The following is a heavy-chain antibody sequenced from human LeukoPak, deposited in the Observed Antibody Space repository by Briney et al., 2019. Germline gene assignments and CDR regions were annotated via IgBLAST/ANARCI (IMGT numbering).Heavy chain of an antibody. Sequence: GGSLRLSRAASGFTFSSYAMSWVRQAPGKGLEWVSAISGSGGSTYYADSVKGRFTISRDNSKNTLYLQLNSLRAEDTAVYYCARVLRYCSGGNCYSGGLGYMDVWGKGTTVTISS. J-gene: IGHJ6*03. CDR1: GFTFSSYA. CDR2: ISGSGGST. CDR3: ARVLRYCSGGNCYSGGLGYMDV. V-gene: IGHV3-23*01. D-gene: IGHD2-15*01.